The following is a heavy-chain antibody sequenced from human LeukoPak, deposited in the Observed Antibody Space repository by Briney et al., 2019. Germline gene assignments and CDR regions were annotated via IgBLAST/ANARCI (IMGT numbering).Heavy chain of an antibody. CDR3: ARTFIAVDY. Sequence: ASVKVSCKASGYTFTGYYMHWVRQAPGQGLEWMGWISAYNGNTNYAQKLQGRVTMTTDTSTSTAYMELRSLRSDDTAVYYCARTFIAVDYWGQGTLVTVSS. J-gene: IGHJ4*02. D-gene: IGHD3-16*01. V-gene: IGHV1-18*04. CDR1: GYTFTGYY. CDR2: ISAYNGNT.